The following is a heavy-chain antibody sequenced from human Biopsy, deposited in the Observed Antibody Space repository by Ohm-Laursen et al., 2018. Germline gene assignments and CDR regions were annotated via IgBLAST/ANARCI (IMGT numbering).Heavy chain of an antibody. V-gene: IGHV4-38-2*01. J-gene: IGHJ6*02. CDR3: ARVAGGYAYYYGMDV. D-gene: IGHD5-12*01. CDR1: GYSVTNDYY. CDR2: IYYDGIT. Sequence: SETLSLTCAVSGYSVTNDYYWAWIRQPPGKGLEWIGNIYYDGITYYNPSIKSRVAMSVDTSKNLFSLRLTSVTAADTAVHYCARVAGGYAYYYGMDVWGQGTTVIVSS.